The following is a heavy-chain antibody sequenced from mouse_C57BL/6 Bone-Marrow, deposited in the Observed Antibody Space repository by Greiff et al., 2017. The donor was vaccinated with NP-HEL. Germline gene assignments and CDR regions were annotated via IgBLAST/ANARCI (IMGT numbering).Heavy chain of an antibody. J-gene: IGHJ3*01. V-gene: IGHV5-6*01. Sequence: VQLKESGGDLVKPGGSLKLSCAASGFTFSSYGMSWVRQTPDKRLEWVATISSGGSYTYYPDSVKGRFTISRDNAKNTLYLQMSSLKSEDTAMYDCASPYDYDVAWFAYWGQGTLVTVSA. D-gene: IGHD2-4*01. CDR2: ISSGGSYT. CDR1: GFTFSSYG. CDR3: ASPYDYDVAWFAY.